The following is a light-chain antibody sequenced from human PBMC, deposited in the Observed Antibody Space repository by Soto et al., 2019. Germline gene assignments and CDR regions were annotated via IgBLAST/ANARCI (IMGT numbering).Light chain of an antibody. CDR1: QLISTW. CDR2: KAS. CDR3: QQYNSYPWT. V-gene: IGKV1-5*03. Sequence: IKMPHSPSTLSASVENRVPFTCRAGQLISTWLAWYQQKPGEAPKLLIYKASTLEVGVPSRFSASGSGTEFTLTINTLQPADFATYYCQQYNSYPWTFGQGTKV. J-gene: IGKJ1*01.